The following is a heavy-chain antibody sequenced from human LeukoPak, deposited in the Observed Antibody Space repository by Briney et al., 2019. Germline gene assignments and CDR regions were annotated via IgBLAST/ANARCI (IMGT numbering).Heavy chain of an antibody. CDR3: ARVARGMIVVVITSLIDY. V-gene: IGHV3-30-3*01. CDR2: ISYDGSNK. CDR1: GFTFSSYA. J-gene: IGHJ4*02. D-gene: IGHD3-22*01. Sequence: GGSLRLSSAASGFTFSSYAMHWVRQAPGKGLEWVAVISYDGSNKYYADSVKGRFTISRDNSKNTLYLQMNSLRAEDTAVYYCARVARGMIVVVITSLIDYWGQGTLVTASS.